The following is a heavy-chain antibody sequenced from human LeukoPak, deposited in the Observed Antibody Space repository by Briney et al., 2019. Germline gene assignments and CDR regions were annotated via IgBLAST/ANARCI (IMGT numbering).Heavy chain of an antibody. Sequence: PGGSLRLSCAASGFTFSSYWMNWVRQAPGKGLEWVANIKQDGSEKYYVDSVKGRFTISRDNSKNTLYLQMSSLRVDDTAVYYCGRDGGNGWFDFWGQGTLVTVSS. V-gene: IGHV3-7*05. J-gene: IGHJ4*02. CDR3: GRDGGNGWFDF. CDR1: GFTFSSYW. D-gene: IGHD2-15*01. CDR2: IKQDGSEK.